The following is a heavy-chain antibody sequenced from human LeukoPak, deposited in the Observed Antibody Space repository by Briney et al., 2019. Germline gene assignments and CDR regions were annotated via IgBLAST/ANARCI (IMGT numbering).Heavy chain of an antibody. CDR3: AKAQYSGYDLFDY. Sequence: GGSLRLSCAASGFTFSGYAMSWVRQAPGKGLQWVSAISGRGGNTDYAESVKGRFTISRDNSKDTLYLQLNSLRVEDTAVYYCAKAQYSGYDLFDYWGQGTLVTVSS. J-gene: IGHJ4*02. V-gene: IGHV3-23*01. CDR2: ISGRGGNT. CDR1: GFTFSGYA. D-gene: IGHD5-12*01.